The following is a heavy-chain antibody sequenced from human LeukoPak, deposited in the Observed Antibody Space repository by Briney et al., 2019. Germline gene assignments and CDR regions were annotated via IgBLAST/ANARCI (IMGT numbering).Heavy chain of an antibody. D-gene: IGHD3-22*01. J-gene: IGHJ4*02. CDR1: GFTFSSYG. CDR2: IWYDGSNK. Sequence: GGSLRLSCAASGFTFSSYGMHWVRQAPGKGLEWVAVIWYDGSNKYYADSVKGRFTISRDNSKNTLYLQMNSLRAEDTAVYYCARGLVASGYDSSGLDYWGQGTLVTVSS. V-gene: IGHV3-33*01. CDR3: ARGLVASGYDSSGLDY.